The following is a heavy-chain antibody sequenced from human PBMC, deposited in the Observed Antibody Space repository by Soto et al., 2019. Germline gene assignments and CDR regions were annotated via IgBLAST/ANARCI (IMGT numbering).Heavy chain of an antibody. CDR3: ARCSYDLGFQT. CDR1: GGSINSGGNY. D-gene: IGHD3-16*01. Sequence: VSLTCNVSGGSINSGGNYWGWIRQHPGKGLEWIGYIHYRGRTSYNPSLKNRGSISLDTSGHHFSLKLASVTVADTAVYYCARCSYDLGFQTWGQGILVTV. V-gene: IGHV4-31*03. J-gene: IGHJ5*02. CDR2: IHYRGRT.